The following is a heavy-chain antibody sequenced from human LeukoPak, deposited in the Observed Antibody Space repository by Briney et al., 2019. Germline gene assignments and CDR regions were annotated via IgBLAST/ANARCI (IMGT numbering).Heavy chain of an antibody. Sequence: PGGSLRLSCAASGFTFKKYWMNWVRQVPGKGLECLANIKEDGSETYYADSVKGRFTISRDNPKNLLFLRINSLRVEDTAVYYCARETPRRGETREGYRWGQGTLVTVSS. V-gene: IGHV3-7*01. CDR3: ARETPRRGETREGYR. D-gene: IGHD5-24*01. CDR1: GFTFKKYW. CDR2: IKEDGSET. J-gene: IGHJ4*02.